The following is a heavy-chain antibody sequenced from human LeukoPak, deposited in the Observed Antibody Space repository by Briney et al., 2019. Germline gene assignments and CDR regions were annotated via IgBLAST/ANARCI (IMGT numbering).Heavy chain of an antibody. D-gene: IGHD1-26*01. J-gene: IGHJ3*02. CDR1: GFTFSSYE. CDR3: ARELREHGVFDI. Sequence: GGSLRLSCAASGFTFSSYEMNWVRQAPGKGLEWVSYISSSGSTIYYAASVKGRFSISRDNSKNTVYLQMNSLRAEDTAVYYCARELREHGVFDIWGQGTMVTVSS. V-gene: IGHV3-48*03. CDR2: ISSSGSTI.